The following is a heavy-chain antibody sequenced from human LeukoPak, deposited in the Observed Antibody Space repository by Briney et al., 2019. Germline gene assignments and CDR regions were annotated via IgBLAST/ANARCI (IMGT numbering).Heavy chain of an antibody. CDR2: ISRSGSTR. CDR3: GGVEVVVSASADY. CDR1: GFTVSSNY. J-gene: IGHJ4*02. V-gene: IGHV3-11*04. Sequence: GGSLRLSCAASGFTVSSNYMSWVRQAPGKGLEWVSYISRSGSTRYYADSVKGRFTISRDNAKNSLFLQMNSLRAEDTAVYYCGGVEVVVSASADYWGQGTLVTVSS. D-gene: IGHD2-15*01.